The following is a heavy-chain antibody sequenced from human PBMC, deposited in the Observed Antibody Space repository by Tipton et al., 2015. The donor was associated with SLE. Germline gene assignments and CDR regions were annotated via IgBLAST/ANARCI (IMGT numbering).Heavy chain of an antibody. CDR1: GGSISSGSYH. Sequence: TLSLTCTVSGGSISSGSYHWSWIRQPAGKGLEWIRHIYTSGSTNYNPSLKSRVTISVDTSKNQFSLKLSSVTAADTAVYYCARDFWSQIVGAGGAFHIWGQGTMVTVSS. J-gene: IGHJ3*02. D-gene: IGHD1-26*01. V-gene: IGHV4-61*09. CDR3: ARDFWSQIVGAGGAFHI. CDR2: IYTSGST.